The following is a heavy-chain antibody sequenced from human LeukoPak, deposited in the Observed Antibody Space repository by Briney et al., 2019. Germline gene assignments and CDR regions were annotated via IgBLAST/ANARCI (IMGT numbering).Heavy chain of an antibody. CDR1: GFSFNSYT. CDR3: VRDVSRRIGMDV. CDR2: ISPGVSGYT. Sequence: GGSLRLSCLASGFSFNSYTMNWVREAPGKGLEWVSTISPGVSGYTWYAESVKGRFTISRDNPENSLYLQMDSLRADDTAVYYCVRDVSRRIGMDVWGQGTTVTVPS. V-gene: IGHV3-21*06. J-gene: IGHJ6*02. D-gene: IGHD2/OR15-2a*01.